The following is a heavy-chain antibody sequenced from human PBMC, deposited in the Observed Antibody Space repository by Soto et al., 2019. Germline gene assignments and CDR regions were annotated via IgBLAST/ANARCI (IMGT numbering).Heavy chain of an antibody. Sequence: GESLKISCKGSGYSFTKYWIGWVRQMPGKGLEWMAIIYPDESDTRYSPSFQGQVTISADKSISTAYLQWSSLKASDTAMYYCVSMGFCGGCCLAYYRYRMYICGQRTTVPVSS. J-gene: IGHJ6*02. CDR1: GYSFTKYW. CDR2: IYPDESDT. V-gene: IGHV5-51*01. CDR3: VSMGFCGGCCLAYYRYRMYI. D-gene: IGHD2-15*01.